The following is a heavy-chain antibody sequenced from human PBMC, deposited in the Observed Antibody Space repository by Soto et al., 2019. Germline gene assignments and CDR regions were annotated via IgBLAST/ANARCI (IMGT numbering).Heavy chain of an antibody. Sequence: VGSLRLSCAASGFTCSKAWMSWVRQARGKGLEWVGRIKSKTDGGTTDYAAPVKGRFTISRDDSKNTLYLQMNSLKTEDTAVYYCTTDSSSRYYGMDVWGQGTTVTVSS. CDR1: GFTCSKAW. CDR3: TTDSSSRYYGMDV. CDR2: IKSKTDGGTT. D-gene: IGHD6-6*01. J-gene: IGHJ6*02. V-gene: IGHV3-15*01.